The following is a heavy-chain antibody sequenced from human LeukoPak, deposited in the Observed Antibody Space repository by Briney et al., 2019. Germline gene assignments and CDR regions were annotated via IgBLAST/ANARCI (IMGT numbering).Heavy chain of an antibody. CDR3: AKVRLDYYDPSGYSYHSGAFDA. CDR2: ISTSSTYM. CDR1: GFTFSSYS. J-gene: IGHJ3*01. D-gene: IGHD3-22*01. V-gene: IGHV3-21*01. Sequence: GGSLRLSCAASGFTFSSYSMNWVRQAPGKGLEWVSSISTSSTYMYYADSVKGRFTISRDNAKNALYLQMNILRAEDTAVYYCAKVRLDYYDPSGYSYHSGAFDAWGQRTMASVSA.